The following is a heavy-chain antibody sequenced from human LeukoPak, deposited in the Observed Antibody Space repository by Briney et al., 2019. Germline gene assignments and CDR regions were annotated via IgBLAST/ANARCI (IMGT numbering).Heavy chain of an antibody. D-gene: IGHD3-10*01. CDR2: IYPGDSDT. CDR3: ARRYYGSGSYYNWFDP. CDR1: GYSFTSYW. V-gene: IGHV5-51*01. Sequence: GESLKISCKGSGYSFTSYWIGWVRQMPGKGLEWMGIIYPGDSDTRYSPSFQGQVTISADKSISTAYLQWSSLRASDTAMYYCARRYYGSGSYYNWFDPWGQGTLVTVSS. J-gene: IGHJ5*02.